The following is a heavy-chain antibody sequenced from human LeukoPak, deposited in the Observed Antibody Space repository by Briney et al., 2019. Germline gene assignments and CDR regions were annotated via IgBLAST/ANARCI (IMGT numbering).Heavy chain of an antibody. Sequence: SETLSLTCAVSGGSISSGGYSWSWIRQPPGKGLEWIGYIYYSGSTYYNPSLKSRVTISVDTSKNQFFLKLSSVTAADTAVYYCARATVTTKKFDPWGQGTLVTVSS. V-gene: IGHV4-30-4*07. CDR1: GGSISSGGYS. CDR2: IYYSGST. CDR3: ARATVTTKKFDP. J-gene: IGHJ5*02. D-gene: IGHD4-17*01.